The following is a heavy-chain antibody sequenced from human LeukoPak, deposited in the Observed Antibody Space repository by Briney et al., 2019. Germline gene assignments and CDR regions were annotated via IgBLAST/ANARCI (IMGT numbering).Heavy chain of an antibody. CDR1: GFTFGSYA. J-gene: IGHJ4*02. CDR2: ISGGST. D-gene: IGHD6-19*01. V-gene: IGHV3-23*01. Sequence: GGSLRLSCAASGFTFGSYATTWVRQAPGKGLEWVSTISGGSTYYADSVKGRFTISRDNSENTLYLQTNSLRVEDTAVYYCAKEGGSGWKYFDCWGQGTLVTVSS. CDR3: AKEGGSGWKYFDC.